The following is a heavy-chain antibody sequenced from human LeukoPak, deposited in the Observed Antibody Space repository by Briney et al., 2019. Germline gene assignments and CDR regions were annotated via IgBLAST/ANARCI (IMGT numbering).Heavy chain of an antibody. CDR2: ISGSGGST. D-gene: IGHD3-16*01. CDR1: GFTFSSYA. CDR3: AKPLWAGPYYFDY. V-gene: IGHV3-23*01. Sequence: GGSLRLSCAGSGFTFSSYAMSWVRQAPGKGLEWVSAISGSGGSTYYADSVKGRFTISRDNSKNTLYLQMNSLRAEDTAVYYCAKPLWAGPYYFDYWGQGTLVTVSS. J-gene: IGHJ4*02.